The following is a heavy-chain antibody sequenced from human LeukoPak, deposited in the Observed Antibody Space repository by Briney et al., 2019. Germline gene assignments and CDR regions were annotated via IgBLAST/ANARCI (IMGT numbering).Heavy chain of an antibody. CDR2: ITSGGAP. D-gene: IGHD4-17*01. V-gene: IGHV3-23*01. CDR3: ARDPNGDYVGAFEF. CDR1: GFTFSNYA. Sequence: GGSLRLSCAASGFTFSNYAVMWVRQAPGQGLEWVSAITSGGAPKYADSVKGRFTISRDNSKNTLYLQMNSLRVEDTAQYFCARDPNGDYVGAFEFWGQGTGVTVSS. J-gene: IGHJ3*01.